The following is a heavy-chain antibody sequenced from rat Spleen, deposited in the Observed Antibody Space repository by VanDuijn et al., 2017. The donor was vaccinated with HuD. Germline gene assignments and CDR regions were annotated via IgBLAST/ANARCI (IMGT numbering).Heavy chain of an antibody. V-gene: IGHV2-6*01. CDR2: ISSGGST. CDR3: TRSRGGSMYVMDG. CDR1: GFSLTSYT. Sequence: QVQLMESGPGLVQPSETLSLTCTVSGFSLTSYTVSWVRQPPGKGLEWIAAISSGGSTYYNSALKSRLSISRDTSKSQVFLKMNSLQTEDTGTYFCTRSRGGSMYVMDGWGQGASVTVSS. J-gene: IGHJ4*01. D-gene: IGHD1-11*01.